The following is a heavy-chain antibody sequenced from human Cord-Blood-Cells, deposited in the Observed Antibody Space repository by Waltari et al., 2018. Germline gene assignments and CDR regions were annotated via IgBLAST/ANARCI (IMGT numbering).Heavy chain of an antibody. CDR2: IYWDDDK. D-gene: IGHD7-27*01. J-gene: IGHJ2*01. Sequence: QITLKESRPTLVKPTQTLTLTCTFLGFPLSTSGVGVGWIRQPPGKAREWLALIYWDDDKRYSPSLKSRLTITKDTSKNQVVLTMTNMDPVDTATYYCAHLTGDDWYFDLWGRGTLVTVSS. CDR1: GFPLSTSGVG. CDR3: AHLTGDDWYFDL. V-gene: IGHV2-5*02.